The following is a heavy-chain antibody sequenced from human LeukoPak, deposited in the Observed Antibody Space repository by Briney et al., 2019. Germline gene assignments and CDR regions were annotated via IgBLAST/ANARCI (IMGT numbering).Heavy chain of an antibody. D-gene: IGHD1-1*01. CDR3: AKDRAGTPWAD. J-gene: IGHJ4*02. CDR2: INGRGDDT. Sequence: PGGSLRLSCAASGFTFSTYTMTWVRQAPGKGLECVSTINGRGDDTYYADSVKGRFTISRDNSRNTVYLQMNSLRVEDTAVYYCAKDRAGTPWADWGQGTLVTVSS. CDR1: GFTFSTYT. V-gene: IGHV3-23*01.